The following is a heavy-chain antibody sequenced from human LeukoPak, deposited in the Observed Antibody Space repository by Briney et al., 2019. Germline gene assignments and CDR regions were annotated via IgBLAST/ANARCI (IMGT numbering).Heavy chain of an antibody. J-gene: IGHJ5*02. CDR2: IKQDGSEK. V-gene: IGHV3-7*01. CDR1: GFTSSSYW. Sequence: GGSLRLSCAVSGFTSSSYWMTWVRRAPGEGLEWVANIKQDGSEKFYVDSVKGRFTISRDNAKNSLYLQMSSLRAEDTAVYYCARDAGDYGSGTHGGFDPWGQGTLVTVSS. CDR3: ARDAGDYGSGTHGGFDP. D-gene: IGHD3-10*01.